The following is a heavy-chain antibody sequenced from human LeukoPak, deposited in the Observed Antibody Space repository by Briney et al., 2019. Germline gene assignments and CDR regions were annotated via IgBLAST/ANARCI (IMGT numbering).Heavy chain of an antibody. CDR1: GASISSSSYY. CDR3: AGYSGSHLGAGAEYFQH. V-gene: IGHV4-39*01. Sequence: SETLSLTCTVSGASISSSSYYWARIRQPPGKGLVWNGSMGYSRIPYYKPSLQGRVIITVDTSKNQFSLKLSSVTAAGTAVYYCAGYSGSHLGAGAEYFQHWGQGTLVTVSS. J-gene: IGHJ1*01. D-gene: IGHD1-26*01. CDR2: MGYSRIP.